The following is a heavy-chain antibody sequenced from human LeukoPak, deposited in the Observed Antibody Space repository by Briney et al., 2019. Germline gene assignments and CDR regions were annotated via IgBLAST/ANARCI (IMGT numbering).Heavy chain of an antibody. V-gene: IGHV3-48*03. CDR1: GFDFSSYE. D-gene: IGHD6-19*01. J-gene: IGHJ5*02. CDR3: ARGYSSDWHNWFDR. Sequence: GGSLRLSCAASGFDFSSYEMNWVRQSPGRGLEWVSFISSSGTTIHYADSVKGRFTVSRDNAKNTLYLQMHSLRAEDTALYYCARGYSSDWHNWFDRWGQGTLVTVSS. CDR2: ISSSGTTI.